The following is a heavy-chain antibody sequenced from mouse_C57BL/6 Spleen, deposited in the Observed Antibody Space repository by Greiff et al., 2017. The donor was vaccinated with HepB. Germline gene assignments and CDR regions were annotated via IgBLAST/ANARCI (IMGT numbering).Heavy chain of an antibody. CDR1: GYAFSSYW. V-gene: IGHV1-80*01. D-gene: IGHD1-1*01. Sequence: VQLQQSGAELVKPGASVKISCKASGYAFSSYWMNWVKQRPGKGLEWIGQIYPGDGDTNYNGKFKGKATLTADKSSSTAYMQLSSLTSEDSAVYFCARYELGSSPMDYWGQGTSVTVSS. CDR3: ARYELGSSPMDY. CDR2: IYPGDGDT. J-gene: IGHJ4*01.